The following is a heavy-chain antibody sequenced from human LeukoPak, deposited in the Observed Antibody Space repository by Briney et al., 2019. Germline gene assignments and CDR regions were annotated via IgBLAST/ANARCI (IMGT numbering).Heavy chain of an antibody. D-gene: IGHD3-22*01. V-gene: IGHV1-18*01. CDR1: GYTFTSYG. CDR3: ARDQPRNYYDSSGYYPARHY. CDR2: ISAYNGNT. J-gene: IGHJ4*02. Sequence: ASVKVSCKASGYTFTSYGISWVRQATGQGLEWMGWISAYNGNTNYAQKLRGRVTMTTDTSTSTAYMELRSLRSDDTAVYYCARDQPRNYYDSSGYYPARHYWGQGTLVTVSS.